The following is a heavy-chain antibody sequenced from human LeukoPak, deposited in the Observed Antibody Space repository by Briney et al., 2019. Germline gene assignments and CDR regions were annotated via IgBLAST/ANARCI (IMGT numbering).Heavy chain of an antibody. Sequence: PGGSLRLSCAASGFTFDDYAMHWVRQAPGKGLEWVSLISGDGGSTYFADSVKGRFTISRDNSKNTLDLQMNSLKVEDTAVYYCAKFRYHSNDNNYLDFNYWGQGTLVTVSS. CDR2: ISGDGGST. CDR1: GFTFDDYA. V-gene: IGHV3-43*02. D-gene: IGHD3-22*01. J-gene: IGHJ4*02. CDR3: AKFRYHSNDNNYLDFNY.